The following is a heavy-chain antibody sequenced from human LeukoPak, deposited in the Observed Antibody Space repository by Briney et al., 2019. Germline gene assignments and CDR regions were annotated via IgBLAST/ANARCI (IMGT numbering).Heavy chain of an antibody. Sequence: RASVKVSCKASGYTFTNNGISWVRQAPGQGLEWMVWISAYNGITKYAQKLQGRVTTTTDTSASTAYMELRSVRSEDTAVYYCARDPRGSSDYWGQGTLVTVSS. CDR2: ISAYNGIT. J-gene: IGHJ4*02. V-gene: IGHV1-18*01. CDR3: ARDPRGSSDY. CDR1: GYTFTNNG. D-gene: IGHD2-15*01.